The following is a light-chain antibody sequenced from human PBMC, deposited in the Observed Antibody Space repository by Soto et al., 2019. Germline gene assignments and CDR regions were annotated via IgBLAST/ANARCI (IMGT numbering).Light chain of an antibody. CDR2: KAS. J-gene: IGKJ4*01. V-gene: IGKV1-5*03. CDR3: QQYNSYPT. CDR1: QSISSW. Sequence: DIQMTQSPSTLSVSVGDRVTITCRASQSISSWLAWYQQKPGKAPNLLIYKASSLESGVPSRFSGSGSGTEFTLTISSLQPDDFATYYCQQYNSYPTFGGGTKVEIK.